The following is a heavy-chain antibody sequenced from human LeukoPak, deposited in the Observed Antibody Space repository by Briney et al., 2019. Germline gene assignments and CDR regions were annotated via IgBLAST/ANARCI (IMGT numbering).Heavy chain of an antibody. D-gene: IGHD3/OR15-3a*01. CDR1: GFTFSSYW. J-gene: IGHJ4*02. CDR3: ARVNLGGLATPPFFDY. Sequence: GGSLRLSCAASGFTFSSYWMHWVRQAPGKGLVWVSRINSDGSSTSYADSVKGRFTISRDNAKNTLYLQMNSPRAEDTAVYYCARVNLGGLATPPFFDYWGQGTLVTVSS. CDR2: INSDGSST. V-gene: IGHV3-74*01.